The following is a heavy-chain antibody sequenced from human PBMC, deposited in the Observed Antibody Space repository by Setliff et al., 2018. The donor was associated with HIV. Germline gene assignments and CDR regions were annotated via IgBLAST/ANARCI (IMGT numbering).Heavy chain of an antibody. CDR2: ISSYNGNT. Sequence: ASVKVSCKASGYTFTNYGISWVRQAPGQGLEWMGWISSYNGNTNYAQNFQGRVTMTRDTSISTAYMELSRLISDDTAVYYCARESRDIVATSPLDYWGQGTLVTVSS. D-gene: IGHD5-12*01. J-gene: IGHJ4*02. CDR1: GYTFTNYG. V-gene: IGHV1-18*01. CDR3: ARESRDIVATSPLDY.